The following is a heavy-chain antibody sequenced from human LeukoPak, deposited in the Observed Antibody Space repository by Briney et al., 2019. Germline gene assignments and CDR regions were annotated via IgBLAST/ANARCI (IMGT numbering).Heavy chain of an antibody. CDR3: ARDRSSSWYERGFDY. CDR1: GGSISSYY. D-gene: IGHD6-13*01. V-gene: IGHV4-59*01. CDR2: IYYSGST. Sequence: SKTLSLTCTVSGGSISSYYWSWIRQPPGKGLEWIGYIYYSGSTNYNPSLKSRVTISVDTSKNQFSLKLSSVTAADTAVYYCARDRSSSWYERGFDYWGQGTLVTVSS. J-gene: IGHJ4*02.